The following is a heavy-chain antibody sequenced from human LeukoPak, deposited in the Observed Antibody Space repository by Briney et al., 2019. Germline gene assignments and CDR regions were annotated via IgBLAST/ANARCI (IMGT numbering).Heavy chain of an antibody. CDR1: GFTFSSYA. CDR2: ISYDGSNK. D-gene: IGHD6-13*01. J-gene: IGHJ5*02. CDR3: ASSRTAASSNWFDP. V-gene: IGHV3-30-3*01. Sequence: PGRSLRLSCAASGFTFSSYAMHWVRQAPGKGLEWVAVISYDGSNKYYADSVKGRFTISRDNSKNTLYLQMNSLRTEDTAVYYCASSRTAASSNWFDPWGQGTLVTVSS.